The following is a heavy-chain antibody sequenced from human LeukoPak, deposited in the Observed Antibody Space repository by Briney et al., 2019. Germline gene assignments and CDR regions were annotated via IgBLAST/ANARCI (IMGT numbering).Heavy chain of an antibody. D-gene: IGHD1-26*01. V-gene: IGHV3-7*03. CDR2: ISQDGNEK. CDR1: GFTFSSYW. J-gene: IGHJ4*02. CDR3: ARDKGADEGSKFDY. Sequence: GGSLRLSCAASGFTFSSYWMSWVRQAPGKGLEWVANISQDGNEKYYVDSVKGRFTISRDNAKHSLYLQMNSLRAEDTALYYCARDKGADEGSKFDYWGQGTLVTVSS.